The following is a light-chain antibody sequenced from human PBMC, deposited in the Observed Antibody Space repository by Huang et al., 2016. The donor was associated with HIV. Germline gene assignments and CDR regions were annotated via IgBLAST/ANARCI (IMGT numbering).Light chain of an antibody. CDR3: MQGTHWPPGT. CDR1: QTLVHPDGNTY. Sequence: DVIMTQSPLLLPVTLGQPAAISCRSSQTLVHPDGNTYLNWFLQRPGQSTSRLTYKVANRDYGFPDRFTGSGSGIEFTLTISRVEAEDVGIYYCMQGTHWPPGTFGQGTNMEIK. J-gene: IGKJ1*01. V-gene: IGKV2-30*02. CDR2: KVA.